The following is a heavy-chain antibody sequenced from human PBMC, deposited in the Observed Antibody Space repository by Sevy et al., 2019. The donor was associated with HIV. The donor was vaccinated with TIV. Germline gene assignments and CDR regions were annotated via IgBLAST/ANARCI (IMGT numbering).Heavy chain of an antibody. CDR3: ARADSWNYVQAFNV. CDR1: GGSISSDY. V-gene: IGHV4-59*01. CDR2: IYYSGST. Sequence: LLQLRETLSLTCTVSGGSISSDYWSWIRQPPGKGLEWIGYIYYSGSTNYNPSLKSRVTISVDASRTQFSLKLSSVTAADTAVYYCARADSWNYVQAFNVWGPGTVVTVSS. J-gene: IGHJ3*01. D-gene: IGHD1-7*01.